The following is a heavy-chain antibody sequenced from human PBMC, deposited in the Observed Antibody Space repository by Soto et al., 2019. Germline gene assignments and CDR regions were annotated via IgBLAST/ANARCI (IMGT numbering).Heavy chain of an antibody. V-gene: IGHV1-2*02. Sequence: QLHLVQSGAEVKKPGASVRVSCKASGYTFPDYYIHWVRQAPGQGLEWMGWINPKSGVTNSAQKFQGRITMTRDTSITTADLELSSLRSDDTAVYYCARGPKQTPRHSNSWFVPDYWGKGSLVTVSS. D-gene: IGHD6-13*01. CDR2: INPKSGVT. CDR1: GYTFPDYY. J-gene: IGHJ4*02. CDR3: ARGPKQTPRHSNSWFVPDY.